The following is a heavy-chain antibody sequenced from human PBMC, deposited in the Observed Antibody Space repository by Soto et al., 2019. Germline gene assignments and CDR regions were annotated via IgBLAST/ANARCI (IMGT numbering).Heavy chain of an antibody. CDR3: ARGGIVVGTFDY. V-gene: IGHV1-69*02. D-gene: IGHD2-21*02. CDR1: GGTFSSYT. J-gene: IGHJ4*02. Sequence: QVQLVQSGAEVKKPGSSVKVSCKASGGTFSSYTISWVRQAPGQGLEWMGRIIPILGIANYAQKFQGRVKITADKSTSTAYLELSSLRSEDTAVYYCARGGIVVGTFDYWGQGTLVTVSS. CDR2: IIPILGIA.